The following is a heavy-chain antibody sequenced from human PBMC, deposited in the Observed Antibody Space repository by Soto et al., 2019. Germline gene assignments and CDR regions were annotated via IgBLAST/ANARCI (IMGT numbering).Heavy chain of an antibody. J-gene: IGHJ4*02. D-gene: IGHD4-17*01. V-gene: IGHV1-18*04. CDR2: ISAYNGNT. CDR3: ARNEYGGNSVDY. Sequence: ASVKVSCKASGYTFTSYGISWVRQAPGQGLEWMGWISAYNGNTNYAQKLQGRVTMTTDTSTSTAYMELRSLKASDTAMYYCARNEYGGNSVDYWGQGTPVTVSS. CDR1: GYTFTSYG.